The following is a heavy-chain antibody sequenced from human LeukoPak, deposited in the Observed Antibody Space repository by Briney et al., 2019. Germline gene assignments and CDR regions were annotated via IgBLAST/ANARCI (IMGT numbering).Heavy chain of an antibody. Sequence: SETLSLTCTVSGGSISSGSYYWSWIRQPAGKGLEWIGRIYTSGSTNYNRSLKSRVTISVDTSKNQFSLKLSSVTAADTAVYYCARDSTVTTHFDYWGQGTLVTVSS. D-gene: IGHD4-11*01. CDR3: ARDSTVTTHFDY. J-gene: IGHJ4*02. CDR1: GGSISSGSYY. V-gene: IGHV4-61*02. CDR2: IYTSGST.